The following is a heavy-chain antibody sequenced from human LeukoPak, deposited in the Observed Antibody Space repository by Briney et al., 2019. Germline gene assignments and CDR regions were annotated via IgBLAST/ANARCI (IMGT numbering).Heavy chain of an antibody. V-gene: IGHV1-69*13. CDR1: GGTFSSYA. Sequence: SVKVSCKASGGTFSSYAISWVRQAPGQGLEWMGGIIPIFGTANYAQKFQGRVTITADESTSTAYMELSSLRSEDTAVYYCARAYYDILTGYYMDYWGQGTLVTVSS. J-gene: IGHJ4*02. CDR3: ARAYYDILTGYYMDY. D-gene: IGHD3-9*01. CDR2: IIPIFGTA.